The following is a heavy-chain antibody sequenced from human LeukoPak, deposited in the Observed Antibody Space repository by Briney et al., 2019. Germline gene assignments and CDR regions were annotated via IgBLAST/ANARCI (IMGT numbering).Heavy chain of an antibody. D-gene: IGHD3-16*02. J-gene: IGHJ4*02. CDR3: ARRRYDYVWGSYRPRGGYFDY. CDR1: GFTFSSYS. CDR2: INHSGST. Sequence: PGGSLRLSCAASGFTFSSYSMNWIRQPPGKGLEWIGEINHSGSTNYNPSLKSRVTISVDTSKNQFSLKLSSVTAADTAVYYCARRRYDYVWGSYRPRGGYFDYWGQGTLVTVSS. V-gene: IGHV4-34*01.